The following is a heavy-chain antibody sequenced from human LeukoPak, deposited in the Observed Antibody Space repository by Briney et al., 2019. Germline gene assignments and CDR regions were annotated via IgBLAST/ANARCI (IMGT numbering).Heavy chain of an antibody. Sequence: GGSLRLSCAASGFTFDDYAMHWVRQAPGKGLEWVSGISWNSGSIGYADSVKGRFTISSDNAKNSLYLQMNSLRAEDTALYYCAKDMPIMVRGVINPVFDYWGQGTLVTVSS. CDR3: AKDMPIMVRGVINPVFDY. J-gene: IGHJ4*02. D-gene: IGHD3-10*01. V-gene: IGHV3-9*01. CDR2: ISWNSGSI. CDR1: GFTFDDYA.